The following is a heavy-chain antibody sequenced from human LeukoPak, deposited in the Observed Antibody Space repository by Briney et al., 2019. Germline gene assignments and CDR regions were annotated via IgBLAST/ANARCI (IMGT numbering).Heavy chain of an antibody. CDR1: GFTFSSCA. V-gene: IGHV3-23*01. CDR3: AKGVTTVRIYYHGMDV. D-gene: IGHD4-17*01. J-gene: IGHJ6*02. CDR2: ISGSGDSR. Sequence: PGGSLRLSCAASGFTFSSCAISWVRQAPGKGLEWVSLISGSGDSRYYADSVKGRFTISRDNAKNTLWLQMNSLRAEDTAVYYCAKGVTTVRIYYHGMDVWGQGTTVTVSS.